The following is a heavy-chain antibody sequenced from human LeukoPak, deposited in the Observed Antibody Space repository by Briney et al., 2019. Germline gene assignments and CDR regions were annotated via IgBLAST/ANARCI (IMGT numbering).Heavy chain of an antibody. Sequence: ASVKVSCKASGYTFTSYDINWVRQATGQGLEWMGWMNPNSGNTGYAQKFQGRVTMTRNTSISTAYMELSSLRSEDTAVYYCAKDSSKIRTFIVATKGYFDYWGQGILVTVSS. D-gene: IGHD5-12*01. CDR1: GYTFTSYD. J-gene: IGHJ4*02. CDR2: MNPNSGNT. V-gene: IGHV1-8*01. CDR3: AKDSSKIRTFIVATKGYFDY.